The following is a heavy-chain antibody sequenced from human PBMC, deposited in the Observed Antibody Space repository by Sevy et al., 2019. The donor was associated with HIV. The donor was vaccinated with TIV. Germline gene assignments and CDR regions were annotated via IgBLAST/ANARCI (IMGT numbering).Heavy chain of an antibody. V-gene: IGHV3-30-3*01. CDR3: ARVAVEYCTDDCYHRFDY. J-gene: IGHJ4*02. CDR2: MSYDGNKK. Sequence: GGSLRLSCAASGFTFRNYGMHWVRQAPGKRLEWVAVMSYDGNKKYDVESVRGRFTISRDNSKKTAYLQMNNLRTDDTAEYYCARVAVEYCTDDCYHRFDYWGQGTQVTVSS. D-gene: IGHD2-21*02. CDR1: GFTFRNYG.